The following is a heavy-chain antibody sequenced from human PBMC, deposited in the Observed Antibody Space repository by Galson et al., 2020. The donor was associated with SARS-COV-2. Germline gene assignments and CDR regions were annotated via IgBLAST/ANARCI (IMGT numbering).Heavy chain of an antibody. J-gene: IGHJ4*02. Sequence: ASVKVSCKASGYTFTRYGISWVRQAPGQGLEWMGWISGYSGKTNSAQKVQGRVTLTTDTSTGTAYMELRSLRSDDTAVYYCARGSSGSYSNFDYWGQGTLVTVSS. V-gene: IGHV1-18*04. CDR2: ISGYSGKT. CDR1: GYTFTRYG. CDR3: ARGSSGSYSNFDY. D-gene: IGHD1-26*01.